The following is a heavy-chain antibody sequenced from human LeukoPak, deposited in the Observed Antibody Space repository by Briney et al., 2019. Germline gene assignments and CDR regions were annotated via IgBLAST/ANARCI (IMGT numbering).Heavy chain of an antibody. V-gene: IGHV3-11*05. CDR3: AKDGVRGALDAFDI. D-gene: IGHD1-26*01. CDR2: ISSSSSYT. Sequence: GGSLRLSCAASGFTFSDYYMSWIRQAPGKGLEWVSYISSSSSYTNYADSVKGRFTISRDNAKDSLNLQMNSLRAEDTAVYYCAKDGVRGALDAFDIWGQGTMVTVSS. J-gene: IGHJ3*02. CDR1: GFTFSDYY.